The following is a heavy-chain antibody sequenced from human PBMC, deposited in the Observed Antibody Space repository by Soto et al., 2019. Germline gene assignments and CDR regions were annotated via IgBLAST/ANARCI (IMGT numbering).Heavy chain of an antibody. CDR2: IIPIFGTA. V-gene: IGHV1-69*01. D-gene: IGHD6-6*01. CDR3: ASLIAARPRAYYYGMDV. Sequence: QVQLVQSGAEVKKPGSSVKVSCKASGGTFSSYAISWVRQAPGQGLEWMGGIIPIFGTANYAQKFQGSVTIPADESTSTSYMELRSLRSEDTAVYYCASLIAARPRAYYYGMDVWGQGTTVTVSS. CDR1: GGTFSSYA. J-gene: IGHJ6*02.